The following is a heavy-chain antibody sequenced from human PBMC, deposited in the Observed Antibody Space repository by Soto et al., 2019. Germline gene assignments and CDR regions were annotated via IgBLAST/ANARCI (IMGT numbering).Heavy chain of an antibody. V-gene: IGHV4-59*01. J-gene: IGHJ5*02. Sequence: SETLTLTCTVSGGSISSYYWSWIRQPPGKGLEWIGYIYYSGSTNYNPSLKSRVTISVDTSKNQFSLKLSSVTAADTAVYYCARDYCSSTGCYRMVGDRWGQGTLFTVSS. CDR3: ARDYCSSTGCYRMVGDR. D-gene: IGHD2-2*02. CDR1: GGSISSYY. CDR2: IYYSGST.